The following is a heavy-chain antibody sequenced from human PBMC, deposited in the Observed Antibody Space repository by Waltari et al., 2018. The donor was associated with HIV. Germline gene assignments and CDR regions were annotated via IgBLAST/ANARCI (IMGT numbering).Heavy chain of an antibody. CDR2: ITSLRSYI. V-gene: IGHV3-21*01. CDR1: GFTFSSYS. Sequence: EVQLVESGGGLLKPGGSLRPSCAASGFTFSSYSMNWGRQAPGKGLDWVSAITSLRSYISYADSVKGRFTISRDNAKNSLYLQMNSLRAEDTAVYYCAREGKDYWGQGTLVTVSS. J-gene: IGHJ4*02. CDR3: AREGKDY.